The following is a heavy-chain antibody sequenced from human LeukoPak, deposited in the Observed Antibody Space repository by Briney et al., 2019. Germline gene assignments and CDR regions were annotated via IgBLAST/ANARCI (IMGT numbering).Heavy chain of an antibody. Sequence: GGSLRLSCAASGFTVSSNYVTWVRQAPGKGLEWVTAIYTGGNTYYADSVKGRFTTSRDNSKNMLYLQMDSLRAEDTAVYYCARGCGGDCYVLNCWGQGTLVTVSS. V-gene: IGHV3-66*01. CDR2: IYTGGNT. CDR1: GFTVSSNY. D-gene: IGHD2-21*02. CDR3: ARGCGGDCYVLNC. J-gene: IGHJ4*02.